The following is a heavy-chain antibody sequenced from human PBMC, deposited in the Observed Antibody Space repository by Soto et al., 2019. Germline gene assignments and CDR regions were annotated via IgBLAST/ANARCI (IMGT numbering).Heavy chain of an antibody. J-gene: IGHJ5*02. Sequence: QVQLQESGPGLVKPSQTLSLTCNVSGGSIGDGLYYWTWIRQPPGKGLEWIGYTFNGGSTYNPSLESRVTISVDLSKNQFSLKLSSVTAADTATYYCARDLKGYSYGPGWFDPWGQGALVTVSS. CDR3: ARDLKGYSYGPGWFDP. CDR2: TFNGGST. CDR1: GGSIGDGLYY. V-gene: IGHV4-31*03. D-gene: IGHD5-18*01.